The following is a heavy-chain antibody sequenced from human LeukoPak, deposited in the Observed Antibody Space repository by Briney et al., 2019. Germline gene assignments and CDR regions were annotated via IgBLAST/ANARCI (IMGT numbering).Heavy chain of an antibody. CDR1: GYTFTSYG. D-gene: IGHD2-8*01. J-gene: IGHJ4*02. V-gene: IGHV1-18*01. CDR3: ARDQGAIDVLMVYASFDY. CDR2: ISAYSGNT. Sequence: GASVKVSCKASGYTFTSYGISWVRQAPGQGLEWMGWISAYSGNTNYAQKLQGRVTMTTDTSTSTAYMELRSLRSDDTAVYYCARDQGAIDVLMVYASFDYWGQGTLVTVSS.